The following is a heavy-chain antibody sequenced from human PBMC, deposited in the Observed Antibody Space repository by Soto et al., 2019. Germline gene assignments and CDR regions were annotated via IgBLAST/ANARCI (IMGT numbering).Heavy chain of an antibody. D-gene: IGHD3-16*01. CDR1: GFTFSNAW. Sequence: LRLSFAASGFTFSNAWMSWVRQAPGKGLEWVGRIKSKTDGGTTDYAAPVKGRFTISRDDSKNTLYLQMNSLKTEDTAVYYCTTVNYVWGSYAIAWGQGTLVTVSS. CDR3: TTVNYVWGSYAIA. CDR2: IKSKTDGGTT. J-gene: IGHJ5*02. V-gene: IGHV3-15*01.